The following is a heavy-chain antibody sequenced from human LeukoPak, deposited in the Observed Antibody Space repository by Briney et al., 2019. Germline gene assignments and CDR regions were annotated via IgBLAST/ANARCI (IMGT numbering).Heavy chain of an antibody. Sequence: GGSLRLSCAASGFTFSSYSMNWVRQAPGKGLEWVSSISSSSSYIYYADSVKGRSTISRDNAKNSLYLQMNSLRAEDTAVYYCARAGGSYGSGSYFKGWGQGTLVTVSS. CDR2: ISSSSSYI. V-gene: IGHV3-21*01. J-gene: IGHJ4*02. CDR1: GFTFSSYS. CDR3: ARAGGSYGSGSYFKG. D-gene: IGHD3-10*01.